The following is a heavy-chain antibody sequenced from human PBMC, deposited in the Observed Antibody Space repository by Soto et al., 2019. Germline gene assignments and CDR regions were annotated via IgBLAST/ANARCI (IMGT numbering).Heavy chain of an antibody. Sequence: SETLSLTCAVYGGSFSGYYWSWIRQPPGKGLECIGYISSSGNTNYNPSLKSRVSISVDTSKNQFSLNLTSVTAADTAVYYCARAPMVLTRSYFDSWGQGTPVPSTQ. CDR3: ARAPMVLTRSYFDS. CDR1: GGSFSGYY. J-gene: IGHJ4*02. D-gene: IGHD3-22*01. CDR2: ISSSGNT. V-gene: IGHV4-34*11.